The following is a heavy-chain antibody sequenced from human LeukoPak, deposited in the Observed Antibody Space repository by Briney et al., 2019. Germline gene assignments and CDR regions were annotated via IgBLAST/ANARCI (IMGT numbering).Heavy chain of an antibody. D-gene: IGHD3-16*01. J-gene: IGHJ5*02. CDR1: GGSISSSSYY. CDR2: INHSGST. Sequence: SETLSLICSVSGGSISSSSYYWAWIRQPPGKGLEWIGEINHSGSTNYNPSLKSRVTISVDTSKNQFSLKLSSVTAADTAVYYCARWDYLRSENWFDPWGQGTLVTVSS. CDR3: ARWDYLRSENWFDP. V-gene: IGHV4-39*07.